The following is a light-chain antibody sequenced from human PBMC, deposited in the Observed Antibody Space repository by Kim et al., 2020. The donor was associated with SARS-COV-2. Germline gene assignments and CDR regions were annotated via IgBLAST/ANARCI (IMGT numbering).Light chain of an antibody. CDR3: QTWGTGIGV. CDR2: LNSDGSH. Sequence: ASVKITCTVSSGNSSYAIAWHQQQPEKGPRYLMKLNSDGSHSKGDGIPDRFSGSSSGAERYLTIASRQSEDEADYYCQTWGTGIGVFGGGTQLTVL. CDR1: SGNSSYA. V-gene: IGLV4-69*01. J-gene: IGLJ3*02.